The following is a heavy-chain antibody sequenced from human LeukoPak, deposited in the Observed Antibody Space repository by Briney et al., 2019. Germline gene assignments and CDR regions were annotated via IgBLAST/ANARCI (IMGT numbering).Heavy chain of an antibody. CDR2: IYYSGST. V-gene: IGHV4-59*01. CDR1: GGSISSYY. Sequence: SGTLSLTCTVSGGSISSYYWSWIRQPPGKGLEWIGYIYYSGSTNYNPSLKSRVTISVDTSKNQFSLKLSSVTAADTAVYYCARGVGPPNKAFDIWGQGTMVTVSS. J-gene: IGHJ3*02. D-gene: IGHD1-26*01. CDR3: ARGVGPPNKAFDI.